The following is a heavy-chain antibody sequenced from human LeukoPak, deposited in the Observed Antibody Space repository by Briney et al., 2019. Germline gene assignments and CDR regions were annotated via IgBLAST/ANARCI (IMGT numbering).Heavy chain of an antibody. D-gene: IGHD4-17*01. J-gene: IGHJ5*02. CDR2: INHSGST. Sequence: PSATLSLTCAVYGGSFSGYYWSWIRQPPGKGLEWIGEINHSGSTNYNPSLKSRVTISVDTSKNQFSLKLSSVTAADTAVYYCARSTVTTSWFDPWGQGTLVTVSS. V-gene: IGHV4-34*01. CDR3: ARSTVTTSWFDP. CDR1: GGSFSGYY.